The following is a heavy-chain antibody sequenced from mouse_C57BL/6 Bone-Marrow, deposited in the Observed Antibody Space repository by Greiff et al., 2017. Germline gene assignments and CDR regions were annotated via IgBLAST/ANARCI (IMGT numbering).Heavy chain of an antibody. Sequence: EVQLQESGPGLVKLSQSLSLTCSVTGYSITSGYYWNWIRQFPGNKLEWMGYISYDGSNNYNPSLKNRISITRDTSKNQFFLKLNSVTTEDTATYYCARYYYGSSYAMDYWGQGTSVTVSS. CDR1: GYSITSGYY. J-gene: IGHJ4*01. CDR3: ARYYYGSSYAMDY. CDR2: ISYDGSN. V-gene: IGHV3-6*01. D-gene: IGHD1-1*01.